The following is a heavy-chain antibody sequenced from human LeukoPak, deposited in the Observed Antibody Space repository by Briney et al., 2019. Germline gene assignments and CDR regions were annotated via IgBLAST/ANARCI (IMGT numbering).Heavy chain of an antibody. J-gene: IGHJ4*02. CDR3: ARSLITMIGRPAPEPDFDY. D-gene: IGHD3-22*01. Sequence: ASVKVSCKASGYILTSYWMHWVRQAPGQGLEWMGIINPSGGTTNYAHKFQGRVTMTRDMSTSTVYMELSSLRSDDTAVYYCARSLITMIGRPAPEPDFDYWGKGTLVTVSS. CDR2: INPSGGTT. CDR1: GYILTSYW. V-gene: IGHV1-46*01.